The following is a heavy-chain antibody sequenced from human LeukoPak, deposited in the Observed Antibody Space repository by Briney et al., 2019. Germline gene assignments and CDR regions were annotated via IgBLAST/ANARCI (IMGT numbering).Heavy chain of an antibody. CDR2: IYYSGST. Sequence: SETLSLTCTVSGGSISSYYWSWIRQPPGKGLEWIGYIYYSGSTNYNPSLKSRVTISVDTSKNQFSLKLSSVTAADTAVYYCARGRNYGSGKFDYRGQGTLVTVSS. D-gene: IGHD3-10*01. CDR3: ARGRNYGSGKFDY. V-gene: IGHV4-59*01. J-gene: IGHJ4*02. CDR1: GGSISSYY.